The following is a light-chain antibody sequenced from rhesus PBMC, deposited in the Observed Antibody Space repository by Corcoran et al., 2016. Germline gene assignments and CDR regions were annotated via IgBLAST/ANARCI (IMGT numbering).Light chain of an antibody. CDR3: LQYASSPCS. CDR1: QSISSW. Sequence: DIQMTQSPSSLSASVGDTVTITCRASQSISSWLAWYQQEPGKAPILLIYKAASLLSGVPSRFSGSGSGTDFTLTIGSLQSEDFATYYCLQYASSPCSFGQGTKVEIK. CDR2: KAA. J-gene: IGKJ2*01. V-gene: IGKV1-22*01.